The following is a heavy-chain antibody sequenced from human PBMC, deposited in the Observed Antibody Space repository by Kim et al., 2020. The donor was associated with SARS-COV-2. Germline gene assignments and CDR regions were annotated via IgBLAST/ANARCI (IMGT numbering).Heavy chain of an antibody. CDR2: INSDGSST. Sequence: GGSLRLSCAASGFTFSSYWMHWVRQAPGKGLVWVSRINSDGSSTSYADSVKGRFTISRDNAKNTLYLQMNSLRAEDTAVYYCARGGIVVALDAFDIWGQGTMVTVSS. V-gene: IGHV3-74*01. CDR1: GFTFSSYW. D-gene: IGHD3-22*01. J-gene: IGHJ3*02. CDR3: ARGGIVVALDAFDI.